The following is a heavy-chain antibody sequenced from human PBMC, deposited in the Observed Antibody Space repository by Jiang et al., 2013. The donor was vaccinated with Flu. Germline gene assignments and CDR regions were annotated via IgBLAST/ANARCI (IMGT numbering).Heavy chain of an antibody. D-gene: IGHD1-26*01. V-gene: IGHV4-61*02. CDR3: ARELYSGSYYGVSYYYGMDV. CDR2: IYTSGST. Sequence: KGLEWIGRIYTSGSTNYNPSLKSRVTISVDTSKNQFSLKLSSVTAADTAVYYCARELYSGSYYGVSYYYGMDVWGQGTTVTVSS. J-gene: IGHJ6*02.